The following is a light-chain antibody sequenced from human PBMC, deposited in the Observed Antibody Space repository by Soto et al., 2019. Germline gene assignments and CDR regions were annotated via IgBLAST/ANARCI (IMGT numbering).Light chain of an antibody. V-gene: IGKV3-20*01. CDR1: QSVSSSY. Sequence: EIVLTQSPGTLSLSPGERATLSCRASQSVSSSYLAWYQQKPGQAPRLLIYGASSRATGIPARFSGSGSGTDFTLTISSLEPEDFAVYYCQQYGSSPPAFGRGTKLEIK. J-gene: IGKJ2*01. CDR3: QQYGSSPPA. CDR2: GAS.